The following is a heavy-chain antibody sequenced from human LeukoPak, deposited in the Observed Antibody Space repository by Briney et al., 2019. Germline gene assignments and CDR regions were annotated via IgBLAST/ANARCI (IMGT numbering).Heavy chain of an antibody. J-gene: IGHJ5*02. CDR3: ARDIWWSST. V-gene: IGHV4-30-2*01. Sequence: SETLSLTCVVSGASISSGGYSWSWIRQPPGKGLEWIGCIYHSGGTHYNPSLKSGVTMSVDTSKNPISLNLNSMTAADTALYYCARDIWWSSTWGPGTLVTVS. D-gene: IGHD1-26*01. CDR2: IYHSGGT. CDR1: GASISSGGYS.